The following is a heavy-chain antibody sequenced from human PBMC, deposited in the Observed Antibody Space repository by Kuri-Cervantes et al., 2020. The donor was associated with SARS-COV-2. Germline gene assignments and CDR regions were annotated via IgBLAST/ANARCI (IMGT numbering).Heavy chain of an antibody. V-gene: IGHV4-31*03. Sequence: SETLSLTCTVSGGSISSGGYYWSCVRQHPGRGPEWIGYVYYNGNTFYSPSLKSRVTMSIDTSRNQFSLRLSSVTAADTAVYYCARGGTTVPTSGAFDFWGQGTLVTVSS. CDR1: GGSISSGGYY. J-gene: IGHJ3*01. CDR2: VYYNGNT. D-gene: IGHD4-17*01. CDR3: ARGGTTVPTSGAFDF.